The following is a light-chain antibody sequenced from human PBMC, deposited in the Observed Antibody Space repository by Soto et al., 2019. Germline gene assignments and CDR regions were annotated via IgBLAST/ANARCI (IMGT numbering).Light chain of an antibody. J-gene: IGKJ4*01. CDR2: AAS. V-gene: IGKV1-9*01. CDR3: QQLNSYPLT. CDR1: QGISSY. Sequence: DIQLTQSPSFLSASVGDRVTITCRASQGISSYLAWYQQKPGKAPKLLIYAASTLQSGVPSRFSGSGSATEFTLTIRSLQPEHFATYYCQQLNSYPLTFGGGTKVDIK.